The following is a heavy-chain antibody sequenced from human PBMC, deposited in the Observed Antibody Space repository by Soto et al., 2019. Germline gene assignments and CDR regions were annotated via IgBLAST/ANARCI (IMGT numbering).Heavy chain of an antibody. CDR2: LKTSAGGGPT. Sequence: EVQLVESAGGLVKPGGSIRLSCVASGFSFNEAWMNCVRQAPGEGLEWAGRLKTSAGGGPTDYAAPVQGRFTISRDDSKHALYSNMNSLRTEDTAIYYCTTGSVEGIWGQGTTVTVSS. CDR1: GFSFNEAW. V-gene: IGHV3-15*07. CDR3: TTGSVEGI. J-gene: IGHJ6*02. D-gene: IGHD2-15*01.